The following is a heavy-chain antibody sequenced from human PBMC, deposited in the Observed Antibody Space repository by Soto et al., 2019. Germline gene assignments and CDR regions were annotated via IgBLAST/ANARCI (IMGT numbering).Heavy chain of an antibody. V-gene: IGHV4-39*01. CDR2: IYYSGST. CDR1: GGSISSSSYY. D-gene: IGHD3-22*01. J-gene: IGHJ4*02. CDR3: ARWDYYDSSGYYAFDY. Sequence: PSETLSLTCTVSGGSISSSSYYWGWIRQPPGKGLEWIGSIYYSGSTYYNPSLKSRVTISVDTSKNQFSLKLSSVTAADTAVYYCARWDYYDSSGYYAFDYWGQGTLVTVSS.